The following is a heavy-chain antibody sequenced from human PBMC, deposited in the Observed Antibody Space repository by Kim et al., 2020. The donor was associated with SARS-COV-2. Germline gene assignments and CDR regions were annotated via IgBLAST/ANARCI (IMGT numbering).Heavy chain of an antibody. Sequence: GGSLRLSCAASGFTFSSYAMSLVRQAPGKGLEWVSAISGSGGSTYYADSVKGRFTISRDNSKNTLYLQMSSLRAEDTAVYYCAKDRRLYYDFWTGYDRPRDGMDVWGQGTTVTVSS. J-gene: IGHJ6*02. CDR3: AKDRRLYYDFWTGYDRPRDGMDV. CDR2: ISGSGGST. CDR1: GFTFSSYA. D-gene: IGHD3-3*01. V-gene: IGHV3-23*01.